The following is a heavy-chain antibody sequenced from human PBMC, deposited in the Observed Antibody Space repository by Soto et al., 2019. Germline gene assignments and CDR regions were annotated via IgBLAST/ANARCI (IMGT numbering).Heavy chain of an antibody. Sequence: ASVKVSCKASGYTFTSYGISWVRQAPGQGLEWMGWISAYDGNTNYAQNLQGRVTMTTDTSTRTAHMELRSLRSDDTAVYYWARVRQPGSPRRIVVEAETPPWFDPWGQGTLVTVSS. CDR2: ISAYDGNT. CDR3: ARVRQPGSPRRIVVEAETPPWFDP. CDR1: GYTFTSYG. V-gene: IGHV1-18*01. D-gene: IGHD3-22*01. J-gene: IGHJ5*02.